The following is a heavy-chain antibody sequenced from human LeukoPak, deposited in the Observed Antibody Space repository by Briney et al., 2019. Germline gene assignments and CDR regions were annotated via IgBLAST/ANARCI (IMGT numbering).Heavy chain of an antibody. CDR1: GGSISSTDYY. V-gene: IGHV4-39*01. J-gene: IGHJ5*02. CDR3: ARVAAAGLSRFNP. CDR2: IYYSGTAY. Sequence: SETLSLTCTVSGGSISSTDYYWGWIRQPPGKGLQWIGSIYYSGTAYYYTPSLKSRVTISVDTSKNQFSLKLSSVTAAGTAVYFCARVAAAGLSRFNPWGQGTLVTVSS. D-gene: IGHD6-13*01.